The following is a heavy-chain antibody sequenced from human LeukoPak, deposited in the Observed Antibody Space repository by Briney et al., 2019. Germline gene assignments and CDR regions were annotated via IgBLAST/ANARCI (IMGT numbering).Heavy chain of an antibody. J-gene: IGHJ4*02. CDR3: ARDHEEYCSGGSCSRFDY. Sequence: GGSLRLSCAASGFTLSDHYMAWIRQAPGKGLEWVSHINPSATNINYADSVKGRFTISRDNARNSLYLQMNSLRAEDTAVYYCARDHEEYCSGGSCSRFDYWGQGTLVTVSS. V-gene: IGHV3-11*04. D-gene: IGHD2-15*01. CDR2: INPSATNI. CDR1: GFTLSDHY.